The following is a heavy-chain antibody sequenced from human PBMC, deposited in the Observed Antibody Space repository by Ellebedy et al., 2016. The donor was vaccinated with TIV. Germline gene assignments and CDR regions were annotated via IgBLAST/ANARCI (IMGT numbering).Heavy chain of an antibody. CDR3: GSGMTHPWFYIDV. V-gene: IGHV1-46*03. J-gene: IGHJ6*03. CDR2: ITPRGEST. CDR1: GYTFTNYY. Sequence: ASVKVSXKASGYTFTNYYVHWVRQAPGQGLEWMGIITPRGESTTYAQKFQGRVTMTRDTSTDTAYMELSGLRSDDTAVYYCGSGMTHPWFYIDVWGQGTTVTVSS. D-gene: IGHD1-26*01.